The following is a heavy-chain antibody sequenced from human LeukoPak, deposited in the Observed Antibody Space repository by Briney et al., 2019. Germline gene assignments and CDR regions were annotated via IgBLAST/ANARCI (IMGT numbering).Heavy chain of an antibody. J-gene: IGHJ4*02. CDR3: ARGPGGVTTVLDY. CDR2: INHSRST. Sequence: PSETLSLTCAVYGGSFSGYYWSWIRQPPGKGLEWIGEINHSRSTNYNPSLKSRVTISVDTSKNQFSLKLSSVTAADTAVYYCARGPGGVTTVLDYWGQGTLVTVSS. CDR1: GGSFSGYY. D-gene: IGHD4-17*01. V-gene: IGHV4-34*01.